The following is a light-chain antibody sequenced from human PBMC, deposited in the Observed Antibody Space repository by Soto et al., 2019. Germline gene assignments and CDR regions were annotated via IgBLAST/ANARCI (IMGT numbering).Light chain of an antibody. CDR1: QSVSSSY. J-gene: IGKJ4*01. CDR2: GAS. V-gene: IGKV3-20*01. CDR3: QQYHNWPLT. Sequence: EIVLKQSPGTPSLSTGERATLSCMASQSVSSSYLAWYQQKPGQAPRLLIYGASSRATGIPDRFSGSGSGTDFTLTISRLEPEDFAVYYCQQYHNWPLTFGGGTMVDIK.